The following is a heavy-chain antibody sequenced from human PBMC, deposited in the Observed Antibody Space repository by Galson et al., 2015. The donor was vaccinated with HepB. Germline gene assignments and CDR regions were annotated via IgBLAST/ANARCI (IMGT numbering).Heavy chain of an antibody. CDR3: AKDRDCSSTSCPVDY. D-gene: IGHD2-2*01. J-gene: IGHJ4*02. V-gene: IGHV3-53*01. CDR1: GFTVSSNY. CDR2: IYSGGST. Sequence: SLRLSCAASGFTVSSNYMSWVRQAPGKGLEWVSVIYSGGSTYYADSVKGRFTISRDNSKNTLYLQMNSLRAEDTAVYYCAKDRDCSSTSCPVDYWGQGTLVTVSP.